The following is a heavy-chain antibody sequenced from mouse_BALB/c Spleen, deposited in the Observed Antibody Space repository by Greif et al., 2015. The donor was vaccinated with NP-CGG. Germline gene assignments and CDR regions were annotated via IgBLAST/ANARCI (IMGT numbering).Heavy chain of an antibody. D-gene: IGHD4-1*01. CDR3: ARREGTGTFAY. CDR1: GYTFTSYW. CDR2: INPSTGYT. V-gene: IGHV1-7*01. J-gene: IGHJ3*01. Sequence: QVQLQQSGAELAKPGASVKMSCKASGYTFTSYWMHWVKQRPGQGLEWIGYINPSTGYTEYNQKFKDKATLTADKSSSTAYMQLSSLTSEDPAVYYCARREGTGTFAYWGQGTLVTVSA.